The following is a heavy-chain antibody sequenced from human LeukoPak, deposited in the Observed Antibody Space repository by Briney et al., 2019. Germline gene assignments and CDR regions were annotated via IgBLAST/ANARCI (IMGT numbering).Heavy chain of an antibody. CDR1: GFTFSSWG. CDR3: ARDGGAGLDY. Sequence: PGGSLRLSCAASGFTFSSWGMHWVRQAPGKGLEWVAVIWYDGSKKYYAGSVKGRFTISRDDSKNTLYLQMNSLRAEDTAVYYCARDGGAGLDYWGQGTLVTVSS. V-gene: IGHV3-33*01. D-gene: IGHD6-19*01. CDR2: IWYDGSKK. J-gene: IGHJ4*02.